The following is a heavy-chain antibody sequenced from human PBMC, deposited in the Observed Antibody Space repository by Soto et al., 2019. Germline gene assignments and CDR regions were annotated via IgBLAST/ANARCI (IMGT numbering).Heavy chain of an antibody. J-gene: IGHJ6*02. Sequence: QVQLVQSGAELQKPGASVKVSCKASGYTFTSYGISWVRQAPGQGLEWMAWISPNNDNTNYAQRLQGRVTMTTDTSTSTVYMELRSLRSDDTAVYYCAREYSGGGMDVWGQGTTVTVSS. CDR3: AREYSGGGMDV. D-gene: IGHD2-15*01. CDR1: GYTFTSYG. V-gene: IGHV1-18*01. CDR2: ISPNNDNT.